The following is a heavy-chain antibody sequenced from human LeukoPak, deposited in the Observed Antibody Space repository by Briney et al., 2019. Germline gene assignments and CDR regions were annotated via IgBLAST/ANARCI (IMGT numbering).Heavy chain of an antibody. CDR3: VRLLSEGNY. CDR2: INANSGDT. D-gene: IGHD2-15*01. Sequence: EASVKVSCKASGYTFTDYYMHWVRPAPGQGLEWMGWINANSGDTNYPQKFQGRVTMTRDTSISTAYMEVNRLRYDDTAVYYCVRLLSEGNYWGQGALVTVSS. J-gene: IGHJ4*02. V-gene: IGHV1-2*02. CDR1: GYTFTDYY.